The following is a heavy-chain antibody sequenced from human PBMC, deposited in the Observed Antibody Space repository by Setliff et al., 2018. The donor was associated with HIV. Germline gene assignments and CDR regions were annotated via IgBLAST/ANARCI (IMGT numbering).Heavy chain of an antibody. Sequence: PSETLSLTCTVSGGSISSGSYYWSWIRQPAGKGLEWIGHIYTSGSTNYNPSLKCRVTMSVGTSKNQFSLKLSSVTAADTAVYYCAREGGYFDWLLYYYYYGMDVWGQGTTVTVSS. J-gene: IGHJ6*02. CDR2: IYTSGST. CDR3: AREGGYFDWLLYYYYYGMDV. CDR1: GGSISSGSYY. V-gene: IGHV4-61*09. D-gene: IGHD3-9*01.